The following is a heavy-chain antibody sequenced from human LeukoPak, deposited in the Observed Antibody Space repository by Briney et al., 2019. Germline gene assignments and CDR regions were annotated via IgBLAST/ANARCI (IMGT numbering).Heavy chain of an antibody. CDR1: GFTVSSNY. D-gene: IGHD3-9*01. Sequence: GGSLRLSCAASGFTVSSNYMSWVRRAPGKGLEWVSVIYSGGSTYYADSVKGRFTISRDNSKNMLCLQMNSLRAEDTAVYYCAREIDDSPTVDYWGQGTLVTVSS. J-gene: IGHJ4*02. CDR3: AREIDDSPTVDY. CDR2: IYSGGST. V-gene: IGHV3-53*01.